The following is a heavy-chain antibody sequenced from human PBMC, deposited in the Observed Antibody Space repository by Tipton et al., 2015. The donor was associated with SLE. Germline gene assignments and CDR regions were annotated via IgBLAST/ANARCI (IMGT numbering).Heavy chain of an antibody. CDR3: ARLLVYDFWSGYPQYYYYYMDV. CDR2: INHSGST. J-gene: IGHJ6*03. CDR1: GGSFSGYY. Sequence: TLSLTCAVYGGSFSGYYWSWIRQPPGKGLEWIGEINHSGSTNYNPSLKSRVPISVDTSKNQFSLKLSSVTAADTAVYYCARLLVYDFWSGYPQYYYYYMDVWGKGTTVTVSS. D-gene: IGHD3-3*01. V-gene: IGHV4-34*01.